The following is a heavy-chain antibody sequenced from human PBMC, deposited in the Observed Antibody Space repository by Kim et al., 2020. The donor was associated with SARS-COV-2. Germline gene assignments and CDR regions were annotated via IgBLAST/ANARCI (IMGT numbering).Heavy chain of an antibody. CDR1: GFTFSSYA. CDR2: IGSNGDNT. Sequence: GGSLRLSCAASGFTFSSYAMHWVRQAPGKGLEYVSFIGSNGDNTYYADSVKGRFTISRDNSENTLYLQVCSLSTEDMAVYFCARSSPDSTGYFDYWG. D-gene: IGHD2-2*01. CDR3: ARSSPDSTGYFDY. V-gene: IGHV3-64*02. J-gene: IGHJ5*01.